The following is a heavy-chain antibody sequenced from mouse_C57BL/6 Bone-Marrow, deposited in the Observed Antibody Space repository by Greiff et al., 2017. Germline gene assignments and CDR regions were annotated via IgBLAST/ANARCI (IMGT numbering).Heavy chain of an antibody. Sequence: EVQLVESGGGLVKPGGSLKLSCAASGFTFSSYTMSWVRQTPEKRLEWVATISGGGGNTYYPDSVKGRFTISRDNAKNTLYLQMSSLRSEDTALYYCARQSNYAYAMDYWGQGTSVTVSS. CDR2: ISGGGGNT. V-gene: IGHV5-9*01. CDR1: GFTFSSYT. CDR3: ARQSNYAYAMDY. J-gene: IGHJ4*01. D-gene: IGHD2-5*01.